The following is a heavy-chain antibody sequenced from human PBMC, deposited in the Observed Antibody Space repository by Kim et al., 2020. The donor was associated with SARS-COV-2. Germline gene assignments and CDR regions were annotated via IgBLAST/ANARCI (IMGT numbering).Heavy chain of an antibody. CDR1: GFRFDDYS. CDR3: AKGPGTNWFFDL. Sequence: GGSLRLSCEGSGFRFDDYSMHWVRQAPGRGLEWVAGITWNSDKIVYVDSVKGRFAISRDNARNSLHLQMNSLRREDSALYFCAKGPGTNWFFDLWGRGTLVTVSS. V-gene: IGHV3-9*01. J-gene: IGHJ2*01. CDR2: ITWNSDKI.